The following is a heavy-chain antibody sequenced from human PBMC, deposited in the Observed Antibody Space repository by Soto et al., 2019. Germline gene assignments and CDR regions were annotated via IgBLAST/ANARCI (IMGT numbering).Heavy chain of an antibody. D-gene: IGHD1-26*01. Sequence: EVQLVESGGGLVQPGGSLRLSCAASGFIFSTYSMNWVRKAAGKGLEWVSYISSSSSTIYYADSVKGRFTISRDNAKDSLYLQMNSLRAEDPAVYYFARDRVVRATCYFDHWGQVPLLTVSS. CDR1: GFIFSTYS. V-gene: IGHV3-48*01. CDR3: ARDRVVRATCYFDH. J-gene: IGHJ4*02. CDR2: ISSSSSTI.